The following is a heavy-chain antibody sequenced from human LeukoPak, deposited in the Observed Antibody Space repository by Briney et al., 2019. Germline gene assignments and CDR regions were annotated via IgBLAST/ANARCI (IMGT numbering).Heavy chain of an antibody. CDR1: GGSLSSYY. Sequence: SETLSLTCTVSGGSLSSYYWSWIRQPPGKGLEGIGYIYYSGSTNYNPSLKSRVTISVDTSKNQFSLKLSSVTAADTAVYYCARDRGVRGVSFFDYWGQGTLVTVSS. CDR3: ARDRGVRGVSFFDY. J-gene: IGHJ4*02. D-gene: IGHD3-10*02. V-gene: IGHV4-59*01. CDR2: IYYSGST.